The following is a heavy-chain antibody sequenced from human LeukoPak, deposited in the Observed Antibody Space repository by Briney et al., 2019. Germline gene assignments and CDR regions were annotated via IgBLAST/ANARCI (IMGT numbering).Heavy chain of an antibody. J-gene: IGHJ4*02. D-gene: IGHD2-15*01. CDR3: ARVGCSGGSCYSFY. Sequence: SVKVSCKASGGTFSSYAISWVRQAPGQGLEWMGRIIPILGIANYAQKFQGRVTITADKSTSTAYMELSSLRSEDTAVYYCARVGCSGGSCYSFYWGQGTLVTVSS. V-gene: IGHV1-69*04. CDR2: IIPILGIA. CDR1: GGTFSSYA.